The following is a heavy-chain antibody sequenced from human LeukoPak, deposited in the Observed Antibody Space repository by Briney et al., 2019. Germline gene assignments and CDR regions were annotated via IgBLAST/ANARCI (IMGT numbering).Heavy chain of an antibody. J-gene: IGHJ4*02. CDR2: IWYDGSNK. D-gene: IGHD4-17*01. CDR3: ARDSGGLRPDY. V-gene: IGHV3-30*19. Sequence: GGSLRLSCAAPGFTFSSYGMHWVRQAPGKGLEWVAVIWYDGSNKYYADSVKGRFTISRDNSKNTLYLQMNSLRAEDTAVYYCARDSGGLRPDYWGQGTLVTVSS. CDR1: GFTFSSYG.